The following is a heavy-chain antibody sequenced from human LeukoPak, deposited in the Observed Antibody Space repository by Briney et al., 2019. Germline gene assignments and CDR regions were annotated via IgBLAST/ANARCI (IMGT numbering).Heavy chain of an antibody. CDR2: IYYSGST. D-gene: IGHD1-26*01. V-gene: IGHV4-39*02. Sequence: SETLSLTCSVSGGSISSSSYYWDWIRQPPGKGLEWIGSIYYSGSTYYNPSLKSRVTISVDTSKNQFSLKLSSVTAADTAVYYCARDPYSGSYSVGYYYYYMDVWGEGTTDTVSS. CDR3: ARDPYSGSYSVGYYYYYMDV. J-gene: IGHJ6*03. CDR1: GGSISSSSYY.